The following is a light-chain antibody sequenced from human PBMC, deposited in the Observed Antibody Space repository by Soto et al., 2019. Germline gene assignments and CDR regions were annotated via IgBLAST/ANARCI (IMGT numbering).Light chain of an antibody. CDR2: DAS. J-gene: IGKJ5*01. V-gene: IGKV3-11*01. CDR1: QSVSSY. Sequence: EIVMTQSPATLSVSPGERATLSCRASQSVSSYLAWYQQKPGQAPRLLIYDASNRATGIPARFSGSGSGTDFTLTISSLEPEDFAVYDCQQRSHFGQGTRLEIK. CDR3: QQRSH.